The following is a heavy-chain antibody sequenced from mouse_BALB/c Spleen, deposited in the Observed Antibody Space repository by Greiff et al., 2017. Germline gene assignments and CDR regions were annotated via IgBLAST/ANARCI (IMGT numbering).Heavy chain of an antibody. Sequence: VQLQQSGAELARPGASVKLSCKASGYTFTSYWMQWVKQRPGQGLEWIGAIYPGDGDTRYTQKFKGKATLTADKSSSTAYMQLSSLASEDSAVYYCARWEYGSSFVYAMDYWGQGTSVTVSS. CDR3: ARWEYGSSFVYAMDY. CDR2: IYPGDGDT. CDR1: GYTFTSYW. V-gene: IGHV1-87*01. D-gene: IGHD1-1*01. J-gene: IGHJ4*01.